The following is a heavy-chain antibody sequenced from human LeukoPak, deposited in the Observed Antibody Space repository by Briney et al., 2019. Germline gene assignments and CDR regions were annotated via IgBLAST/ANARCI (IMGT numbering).Heavy chain of an antibody. CDR3: ARDFGPYGMDV. CDR1: GFSFSSSW. D-gene: IGHD3-16*01. V-gene: IGHV3-74*01. J-gene: IGHJ6*02. Sequence: GGSLRLFCAASGFSFSSSWMRWVRQAPGTGLVRVSRINSDGSTTNYADSVKGRFTISRDNAMSTLYLQMNSLRAEDTAVYYCARDFGPYGMDVWGQGTTVTVSS. CDR2: INSDGSTT.